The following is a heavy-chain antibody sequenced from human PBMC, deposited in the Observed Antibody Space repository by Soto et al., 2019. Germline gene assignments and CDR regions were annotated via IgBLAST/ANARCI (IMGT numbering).Heavy chain of an antibody. V-gene: IGHV4-31*03. CDR1: GGSISSGGYY. J-gene: IGHJ4*02. CDR2: IYYSGST. Sequence: TCTVSGGSISSGGYYWGWIRQHPGKGLEWIGYIYYSGSTYYNPSLKSRVTISVDTSKNQFSLKLSSVTAADTAVYYCARSPFSNEYYFDYWGQGTLVTVSS. CDR3: ARSPFSNEYYFDY.